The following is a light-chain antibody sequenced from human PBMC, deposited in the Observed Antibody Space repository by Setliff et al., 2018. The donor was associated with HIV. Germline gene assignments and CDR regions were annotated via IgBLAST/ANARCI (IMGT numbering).Light chain of an antibody. CDR3: CSYAGSYTYV. V-gene: IGLV2-11*01. J-gene: IGLJ1*01. Sequence: QSVLTQPRLVSGSPGQSVTISCTGTSSDVGGYKYVSWYQHHPDKAPKLIIYGVSKWPSGVPDRFSGSKSGNTASLTISGLQAEDEADYYCCSYAGSYTYVFGTGTKV. CDR2: GVS. CDR1: SSDVGGYKY.